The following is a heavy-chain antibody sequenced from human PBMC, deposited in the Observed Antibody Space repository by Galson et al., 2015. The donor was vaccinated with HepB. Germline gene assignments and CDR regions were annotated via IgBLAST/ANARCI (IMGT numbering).Heavy chain of an antibody. CDR3: AKDGVDTAMAPDY. CDR2: ISGSGGST. CDR1: GFTFSSYA. Sequence: SLRLSCAASGFTFSSYAMSWVRQAPGKGLEWVSAISGSGGSTYYADSVKGRFTISRDNSKNTLYLQMNSLRAEDTAVYYCAKDGVDTAMAPDYWGQETLVTVSS. D-gene: IGHD5-18*01. J-gene: IGHJ4*02. V-gene: IGHV3-23*01.